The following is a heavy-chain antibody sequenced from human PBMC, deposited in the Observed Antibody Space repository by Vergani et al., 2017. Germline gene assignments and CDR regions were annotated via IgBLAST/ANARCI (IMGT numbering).Heavy chain of an antibody. CDR1: GFTFSSYE. CDR3: ARAKITMVYYYGMDV. Sequence: EVQLVESGGGLVQPGGSLRLSCAASGFTFSSYEMNWVRQAPGKGLEWVSYISSSGSTIYYADSVKGRFTISRDNAKNSLYLQMNSLRAEDTAVYYCARAKITMVYYYGMDVWGQGTTVTVSS. CDR2: ISSSGSTI. D-gene: IGHD3-10*01. J-gene: IGHJ6*02. V-gene: IGHV3-48*03.